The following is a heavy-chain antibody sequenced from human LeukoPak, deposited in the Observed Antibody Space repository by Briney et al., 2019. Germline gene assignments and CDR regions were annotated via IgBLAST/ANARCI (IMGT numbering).Heavy chain of an antibody. CDR3: AREGRTNGVCYPWFDP. V-gene: IGHV1-69*01. Sequence: GSSVKVSCKASGGTFSSYAISWVRQAPGQGLEWMGGIIPIFGTANYAQKFQGRVTITADESTSTAYMELSSLRSEDTAVYYCAREGRTNGVCYPWFDPWGQGTLVTVSS. J-gene: IGHJ5*02. CDR1: GGTFSSYA. CDR2: IIPIFGTA. D-gene: IGHD2-8*01.